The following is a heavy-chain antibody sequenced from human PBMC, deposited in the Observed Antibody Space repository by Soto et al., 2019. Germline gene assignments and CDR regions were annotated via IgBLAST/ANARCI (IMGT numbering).Heavy chain of an antibody. CDR2: INPNSGGT. Sequence: ASVKVSCKASGYTFTGYYMHWVRQAPGQGLEWMGWINPNSGGTNYAQKFQGWVTMTRDTSISTAYMELSRLRSDDTAVYYCARALLVPEQLVLGNWFDPWGQGTLVTVSS. J-gene: IGHJ5*02. D-gene: IGHD6-6*01. V-gene: IGHV1-2*04. CDR3: ARALLVPEQLVLGNWFDP. CDR1: GYTFTGYY.